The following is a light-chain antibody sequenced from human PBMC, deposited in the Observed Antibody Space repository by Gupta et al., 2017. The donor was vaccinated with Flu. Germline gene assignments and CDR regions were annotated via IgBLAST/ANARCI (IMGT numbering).Light chain of an antibody. V-gene: IGLV6-57*01. J-gene: IGLJ2*01. Sequence: TVTISCTRNSGSIASNSVHWYRQRPGSSPTTVIYVDDLRPSGVPDRFSGSIDSSSNSASLTISGLRTDDEADYYCQSYDSSSVIFGGGTKLTVL. CDR2: VDD. CDR1: SGSIASNS. CDR3: QSYDSSSVI.